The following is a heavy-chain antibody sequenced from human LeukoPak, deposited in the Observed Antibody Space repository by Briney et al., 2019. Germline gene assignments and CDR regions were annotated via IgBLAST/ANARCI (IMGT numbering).Heavy chain of an antibody. CDR2: IYYSGST. CDR3: ARGLKYYGGYYYYYMDV. V-gene: IGHV4-59*12. D-gene: IGHD3-10*01. J-gene: IGHJ6*03. Sequence: PSETLSLTCTVSGGSISSYYWSWIRQPPGKGLEWIGYIYYSGSTNYNPSLKSRVTISVDTSKNQFSLKLSSVTAADTAVYYCARGLKYYGGYYYYYMDVWGKGATVTVSS. CDR1: GGSISSYY.